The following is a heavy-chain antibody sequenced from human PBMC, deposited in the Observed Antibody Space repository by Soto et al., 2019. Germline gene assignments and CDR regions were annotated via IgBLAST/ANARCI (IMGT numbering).Heavy chain of an antibody. J-gene: IGHJ4*02. V-gene: IGHV1-2*02. CDR1: GYTFTVYD. CDR3: ARDLAKGGVSAGFDY. Sequence: ASVKVSCKASGYTFTVYDMHWVRQAPGQGLEWMGWINPKSGGTMYPQKFQGRVTMTWDTSISTAYMALTRLRSDDTAVYYCARDLAKGGVSAGFDYWGQGTLVTVSS. D-gene: IGHD2-8*01. CDR2: INPKSGGT.